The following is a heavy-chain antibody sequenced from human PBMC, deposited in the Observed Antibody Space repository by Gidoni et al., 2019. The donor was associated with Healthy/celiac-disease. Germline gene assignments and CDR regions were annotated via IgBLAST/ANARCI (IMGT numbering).Heavy chain of an antibody. D-gene: IGHD6-19*01. V-gene: IGHV3-23*01. CDR3: AKVTGIAVAAPPGY. Sequence: EVQLLESGGGLVQPGGSLILSCAASGFTFSSYAMSWVRPAHGKGLGWVSAISGSGGSTYDADSVKGRFTISRDNSKNTLYLQMNSLRAEDTAVYYCAKVTGIAVAAPPGYWGQGTLVTVSS. CDR2: ISGSGGST. J-gene: IGHJ4*02. CDR1: GFTFSSYA.